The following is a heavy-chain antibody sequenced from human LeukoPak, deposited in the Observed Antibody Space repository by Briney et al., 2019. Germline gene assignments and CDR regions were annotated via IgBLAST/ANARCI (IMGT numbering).Heavy chain of an antibody. J-gene: IGHJ6*03. Sequence: TGGSLRLPCAVSGFAFHDYTMHWVRHAPGKGLEWVSHNSWDGGSTYYADSVKRRFPISRDNSKISLYLQMNSLRTEDASLYYCAKAKSQVVGEYMDGWGKGTTVTGSS. CDR3: AKAKSQVVGEYMDG. D-gene: IGHD3-16*01. V-gene: IGHV3-43*01. CDR1: GFAFHDYT. CDR2: NSWDGGST.